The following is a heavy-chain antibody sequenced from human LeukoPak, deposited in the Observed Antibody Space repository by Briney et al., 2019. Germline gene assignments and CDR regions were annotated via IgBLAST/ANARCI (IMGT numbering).Heavy chain of an antibody. D-gene: IGHD5-12*01. V-gene: IGHV4-59*01. Sequence: PSETLSLTCTVSGGSISSYYWSWLRQPPGKGLEWIGYIYYSESTNYNPSLKSRVTISVDTSKNQFSLKLSSVTAADTAVYYCARDGGYGRGWFDPWGQGTLVTVSS. CDR3: ARDGGYGRGWFDP. J-gene: IGHJ5*02. CDR2: IYYSEST. CDR1: GGSISSYY.